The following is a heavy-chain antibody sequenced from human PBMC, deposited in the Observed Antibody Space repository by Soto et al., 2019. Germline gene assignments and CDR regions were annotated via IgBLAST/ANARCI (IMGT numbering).Heavy chain of an antibody. J-gene: IGHJ4*02. D-gene: IGHD3-9*01. V-gene: IGHV3-23*01. CDR1: GFTFSSYA. Sequence: PGGSLRLSCAASGFTFSSYAMSWFRQAPGKGLEWVSAISGSGGSTYYADSVKGRFTISRDNSKNTLYLQMNSLRAEDTAVYYCAKGTYYDILTGRTLMGYFDYWGQGTLVTVST. CDR3: AKGTYYDILTGRTLMGYFDY. CDR2: ISGSGGST.